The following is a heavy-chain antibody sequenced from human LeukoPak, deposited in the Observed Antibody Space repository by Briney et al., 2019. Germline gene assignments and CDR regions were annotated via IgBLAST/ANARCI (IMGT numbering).Heavy chain of an antibody. J-gene: IGHJ4*02. CDR1: GFTFSSYG. V-gene: IGHV3-48*02. D-gene: IGHD6-6*01. Sequence: GGSLRLSCAASGFTFSSYGMTWVRQAPGKGLEWVSYISSSSSTIYYADSVKGRFTISRDNAKNSLYPQMNSLRDGDTAVYYCAREVTSGYWGQGTLVTVSS. CDR2: ISSSSSTI. CDR3: AREVTSGY.